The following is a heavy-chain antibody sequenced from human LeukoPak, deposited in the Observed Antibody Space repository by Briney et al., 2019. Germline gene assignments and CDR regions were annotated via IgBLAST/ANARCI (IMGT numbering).Heavy chain of an antibody. CDR1: GYTFTGYY. D-gene: IGHD6-6*01. Sequence: ASVKVSCKASGYTFTGYYMRSVRHGPGQGLEWMGGINPNSGGTNYAQKFQGRVTMTRDTSISTAYMELSRLRSDDTAVYYCARDLFLEYSSPYYYYYYGMDVWDQGTTVTVSS. V-gene: IGHV1-2*02. J-gene: IGHJ6*02. CDR3: ARDLFLEYSSPYYYYYYGMDV. CDR2: INPNSGGT.